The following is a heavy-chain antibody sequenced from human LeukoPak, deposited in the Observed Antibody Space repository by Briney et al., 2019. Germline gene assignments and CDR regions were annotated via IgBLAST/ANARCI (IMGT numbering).Heavy chain of an antibody. CDR3: ARGAIQLWTPYNGLAP. J-gene: IGHJ5*02. D-gene: IGHD5-18*01. Sequence: PSETLSLTCTVSGGSISSNNFYWGWFRQPPGKGLEWVSGINWNGGSTGYADSGKGRFTISRDNAKNSLYLQMNSLRAEDTAIYYCARGAIQLWTPYNGLAPWGQETLVTVSS. CDR2: INWNGGST. CDR1: GGSISSNNFY. V-gene: IGHV3-20*04.